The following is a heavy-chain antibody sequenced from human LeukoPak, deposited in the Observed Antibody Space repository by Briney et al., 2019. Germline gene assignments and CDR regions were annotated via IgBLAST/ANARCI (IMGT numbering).Heavy chain of an antibody. D-gene: IGHD3-10*01. CDR2: IYYRVTS. CDR1: GGSISSYY. CDR3: ARAVGGDGSGSL. J-gene: IGHJ4*02. V-gene: IGHV4-59*01. Sequence: SETLSLTCTVSGGSISSYYWSWIRQPPGKGLEWIGYIYYRVTSDYNPSLKSRVTMSVDMSTSQISLKLSSVTAADTAVYYCARAVGGDGSGSLWGPGTLVTVSS.